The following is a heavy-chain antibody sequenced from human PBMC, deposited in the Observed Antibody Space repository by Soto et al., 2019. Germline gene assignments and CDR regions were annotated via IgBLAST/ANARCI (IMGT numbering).Heavy chain of an antibody. CDR2: IIPIFGTP. J-gene: IGHJ6*02. V-gene: IGHV1-69*06. D-gene: IGHD1-26*01. CDR1: GGTFSSYA. CDR3: ARVLGSGFHYYYGMDV. Sequence: QVQLVQSGAEVKKPGSSVKVSCKASGGTFSSYAISWVRQAPGQGLEWMGGIIPIFGTPNYAQKFQGRVTITADKSTSTAYMELSSLRSEDTAVYYCARVLGSGFHYYYGMDVWGQGTTVTVSS.